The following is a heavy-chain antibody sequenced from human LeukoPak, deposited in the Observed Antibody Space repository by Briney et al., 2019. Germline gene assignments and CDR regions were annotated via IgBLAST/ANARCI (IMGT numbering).Heavy chain of an antibody. J-gene: IGHJ4*02. CDR3: ARDQYDTWSRRGIFDS. CDR1: VFTPGKYW. Sequence: PRGTLRPSRVASVFTPGKYWTSSVRPAPGKGVERVANIKLDGSEKNYVGSVKGRFTISRENTKTSLYLQMNSLRAEDTAVFYGARDQYDTWSRRGIFDSWGQGTLVIVSS. CDR2: IKLDGSEK. D-gene: IGHD3-3*01. V-gene: IGHV3-7*03.